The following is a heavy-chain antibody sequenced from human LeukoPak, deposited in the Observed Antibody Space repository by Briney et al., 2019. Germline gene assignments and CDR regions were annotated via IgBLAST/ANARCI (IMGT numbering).Heavy chain of an antibody. CDR1: GFTFSTYW. J-gene: IGHJ4*02. CDR3: ARDSAGNDY. D-gene: IGHD6-13*01. V-gene: IGHV3-7*01. Sequence: GGSLRLSCAASGFTFSTYWMSWVRQAPGKGLEWVGNIKQDGSEKYYVDSVKGRITISRDNAKSSLYLQMNSLRAEDTAMYYCARDSAGNDYWGQGTLVTVSS. CDR2: IKQDGSEK.